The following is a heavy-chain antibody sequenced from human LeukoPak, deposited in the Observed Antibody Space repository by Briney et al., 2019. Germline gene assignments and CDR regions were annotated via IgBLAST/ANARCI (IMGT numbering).Heavy chain of an antibody. CDR2: IYHSGST. J-gene: IGHJ4*02. D-gene: IGHD3-10*01. V-gene: IGHV4-38-2*01. CDR3: ARGRPMYMVRGVTQIRYYFDY. Sequence: PSETLSLTCAVSGCSISSGYYWGWVRQPPGKGLEWIGSIYHSGSTYYNPSLKSRVTISLDTSENQFSLKLSSVTAADTAVYYCARGRPMYMVRGVTQIRYYFDYWGQGTLVTVSS. CDR1: GCSISSGYY.